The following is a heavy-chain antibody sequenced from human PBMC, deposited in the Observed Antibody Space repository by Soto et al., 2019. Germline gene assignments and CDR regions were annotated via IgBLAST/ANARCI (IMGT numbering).Heavy chain of an antibody. V-gene: IGHV3-53*02. D-gene: IGHD6-19*01. CDR1: GFTVSSNY. CDR2: IYSGGST. Sequence: EVQLVETGGGLIQPGGSLRLSCAASGFTVSSNYMSWVRQAPGKGLEWVSVIYSGGSTYYADSVKGRFTISRDNSKNTLYLQMNSLRAEDTAVYYCARGSGSSGWYPYNWFDPWGQGTLVTVSS. J-gene: IGHJ5*02. CDR3: ARGSGSSGWYPYNWFDP.